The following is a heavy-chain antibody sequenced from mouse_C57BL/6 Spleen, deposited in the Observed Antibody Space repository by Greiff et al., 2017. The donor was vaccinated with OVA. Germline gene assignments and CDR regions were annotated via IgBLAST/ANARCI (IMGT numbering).Heavy chain of an antibody. CDR2: IYPSDSET. CDR3: ARGYYCGSSFYFDY. J-gene: IGHJ2*01. Sequence: QVQLQQPGAELVRPGSSVKLSCKASGYTFTSYWMDWVKQRPGQGLEWIGNIYPSDSETHYNQKFKDKATLTVDKSSSTAYMQLSSLTSEDSAFYYCARGYYCGSSFYFDYWGQGTTVTVSS. CDR1: GYTFTSYW. D-gene: IGHD1-1*01. V-gene: IGHV1-61*01.